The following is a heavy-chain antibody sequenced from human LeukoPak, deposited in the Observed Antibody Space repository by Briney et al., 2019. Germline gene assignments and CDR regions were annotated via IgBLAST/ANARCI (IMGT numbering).Heavy chain of an antibody. CDR1: GYTLTELS. Sequence: ASVKVSCKVSGYTLTELSMHWVRQAPGKGLEWMGGFDPEDGETIYAQKFQGRVTMTEDTSTDTAYMELCSLRSEDTAVYYCATPHDVLTGTMGSHWFDPWGQGTLVTVSS. J-gene: IGHJ5*02. D-gene: IGHD1-14*01. V-gene: IGHV1-24*01. CDR2: FDPEDGET. CDR3: ATPHDVLTGTMGSHWFDP.